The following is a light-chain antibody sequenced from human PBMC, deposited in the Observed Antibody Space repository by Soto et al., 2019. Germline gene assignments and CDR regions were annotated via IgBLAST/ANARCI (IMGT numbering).Light chain of an antibody. Sequence: DIQMTQSPSPLSASAGDRVTIACRASQGISNYLAWYQQKPGKAPKLLIYAASTLQSGVPPRFSGSGSGTDFTLTFSSLQPEDVATYFCQQYYSDPRTFGLGTKLEIK. J-gene: IGKJ2*02. CDR2: AAS. CDR1: QGISNY. CDR3: QQYYSDPRT. V-gene: IGKV1-27*01.